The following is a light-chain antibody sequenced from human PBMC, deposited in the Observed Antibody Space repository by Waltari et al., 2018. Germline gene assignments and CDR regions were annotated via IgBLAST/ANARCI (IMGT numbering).Light chain of an antibody. Sequence: QLVLTQSPSASASLGASVKLTCTLSSWHSSNVIAWLQQQPEKVPRYIVKVNSAGSHSKGDEIPDRFSGSSSGTERYLTISSLQSEDEADYYCQTGGHGTWVFGGGTKLTVL. V-gene: IGLV4-69*01. CDR1: SWHSSNV. J-gene: IGLJ3*02. CDR3: QTGGHGTWV. CDR2: VNSAGSH.